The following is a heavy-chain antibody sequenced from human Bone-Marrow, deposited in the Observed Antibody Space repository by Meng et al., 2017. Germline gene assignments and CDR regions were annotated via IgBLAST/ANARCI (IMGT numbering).Heavy chain of an antibody. Sequence: GQPGQAGAEVKKPGSSGKVSCKASGGTFSSYAISWVRQAPGQGLEWMGGIIPIFGTANYAQKFQGRVTITADKSTSTAYMELSSLRSEDTAVYYCARAWNYYDSSGYYYYFDYWGQGTLVTVSS. D-gene: IGHD3-22*01. J-gene: IGHJ4*02. CDR1: GGTFSSYA. V-gene: IGHV1-69*06. CDR3: ARAWNYYDSSGYYYYFDY. CDR2: IIPIFGTA.